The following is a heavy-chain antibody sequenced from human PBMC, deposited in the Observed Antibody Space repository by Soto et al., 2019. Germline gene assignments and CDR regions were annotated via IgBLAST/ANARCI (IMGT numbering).Heavy chain of an antibody. D-gene: IGHD5-18*01. CDR1: GYTFTGYY. CDR2: INPNSGGT. V-gene: IGHV1-2*04. CDR3: ARDRAHGYSYGTTYYFDY. Sequence: QVQLVQSGAEVKKPGASVKVSCKASGYTFTGYYMHWVRQAPGQGLEWMGWINPNSGGTNYAQKFQGWVTMTRDTSISTAYMELSSLRSDDTAVYYCARDRAHGYSYGTTYYFDYWGQGTLVTVSS. J-gene: IGHJ4*02.